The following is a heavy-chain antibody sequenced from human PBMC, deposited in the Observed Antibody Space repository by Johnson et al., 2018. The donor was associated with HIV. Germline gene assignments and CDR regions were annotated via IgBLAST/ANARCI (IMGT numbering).Heavy chain of an antibody. Sequence: IRSKAYGGTTEYAASVKGRFTISRDDSKSIAYLQMNSLKTEDTAVYYCTRDSPTYYNFWSGYPADAFDIWGQGTMVTVSS. J-gene: IGHJ3*02. D-gene: IGHD3-3*01. V-gene: IGHV3-49*02. CDR2: IRSKAYGGTT. CDR3: TRDSPTYYNFWSGYPADAFDI.